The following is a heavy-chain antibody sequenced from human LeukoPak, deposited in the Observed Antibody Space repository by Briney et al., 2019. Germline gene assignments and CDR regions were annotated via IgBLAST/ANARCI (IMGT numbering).Heavy chain of an antibody. Sequence: GGSLRLSCAASGFTFSNAWMSWVRQAPGKGLEWVGRIKSKTDGGTTDYAAPVKGRFTISRDDSKKTLYLQMNSLKTEDTAVYYCTTDLEGQQLGGDYFDYWGQGTLVTVSS. CDR2: IKSKTDGGTT. CDR1: GFTFSNAW. D-gene: IGHD6-13*01. CDR3: TTDLEGQQLGGDYFDY. J-gene: IGHJ4*02. V-gene: IGHV3-15*01.